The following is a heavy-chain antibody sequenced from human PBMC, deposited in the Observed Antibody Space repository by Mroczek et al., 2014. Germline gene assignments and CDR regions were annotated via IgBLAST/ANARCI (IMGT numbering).Heavy chain of an antibody. D-gene: IGHD2-15*01. CDR2: IYTSGST. V-gene: IGHV4-61*02. Sequence: QVQLQESGPGLVKPSQTLSLTCTVSGGSISSGSYYWSWIRQPAGKGLEWIGRIYTSGSTNYNPSLKSRVTISVDTSKNQFSLKLSSVTAADTAVYYCARGGSCSGGSCRFSTYYFDYWGQGTLVTVSS. J-gene: IGHJ4*02. CDR3: ARGGSCSGGSCRFSTYYFDY. CDR1: GGSISSGSYY.